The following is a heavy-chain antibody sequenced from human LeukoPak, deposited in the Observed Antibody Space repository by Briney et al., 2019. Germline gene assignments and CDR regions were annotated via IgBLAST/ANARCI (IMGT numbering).Heavy chain of an antibody. CDR3: ARGAMATITSPRFDY. CDR1: GFTFSSYG. CDR2: MWYDGSNK. D-gene: IGHD5-24*01. J-gene: IGHJ4*02. V-gene: IGHV3-33*01. Sequence: GRSLRLSCAASGFTFSSYGMHWVRQAPGKGLEWVAVMWYDGSNKYYADSVKGRFTISRDNSKNTLYLQMNSLRAEDTAVYYCARGAMATITSPRFDYWGQGTLVTVSS.